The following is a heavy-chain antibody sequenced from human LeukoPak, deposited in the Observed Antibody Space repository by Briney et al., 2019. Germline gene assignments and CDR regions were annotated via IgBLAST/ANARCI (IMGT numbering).Heavy chain of an antibody. Sequence: PSETLSLTCTVSGDSTKNSFWSWIRQPPGEGLAWIGQIFSNGVTVYNPSLESRVAISIDTSKNQFSLRLSSVTAADTALYYCARHYTGVFGFDPWGQGTLVAVSS. CDR3: ARHYTGVFGFDP. D-gene: IGHD7-27*01. J-gene: IGHJ5*02. CDR1: GDSTKNSF. V-gene: IGHV4-59*01. CDR2: IFSNGVT.